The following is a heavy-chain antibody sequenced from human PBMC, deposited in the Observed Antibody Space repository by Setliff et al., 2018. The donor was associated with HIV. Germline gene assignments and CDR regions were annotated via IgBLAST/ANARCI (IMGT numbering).Heavy chain of an antibody. D-gene: IGHD3-22*01. Sequence: ASVKVSCKTSGYTFTGYFMHWVRQAPRQGLEWMGWINPDSGDTNYAQKFQGRLTMTRDTSIKTAYMELSRLRSDDTAVYYCATLDQDFHSSASDTFDIWGQGTMVT. V-gene: IGHV1-2*02. CDR1: GYTFTGYF. CDR2: INPDSGDT. J-gene: IGHJ3*02. CDR3: ATLDQDFHSSASDTFDI.